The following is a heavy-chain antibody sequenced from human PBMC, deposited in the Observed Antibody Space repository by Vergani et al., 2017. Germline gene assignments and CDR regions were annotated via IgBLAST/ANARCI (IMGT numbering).Heavy chain of an antibody. J-gene: IGHJ4*02. CDR3: AKQYVGTSDC. CDR2: IDFKGNDA. Sequence: VQLVESGGVVVQPGGSLRLSCAASGFTFSSDGMQWVRQAPGKGLEWVALIDFKGNDAYYTDSVRGRFIISRDNSKNTLYLQMNSLRVEDTALYYCAKQYVGTSDCWGQGTLVTVSS. V-gene: IGHV3-30*02. CDR1: GFTFSSDG. D-gene: IGHD1-26*01.